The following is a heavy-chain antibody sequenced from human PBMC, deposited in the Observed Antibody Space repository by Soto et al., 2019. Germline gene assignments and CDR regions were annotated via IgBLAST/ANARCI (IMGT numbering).Heavy chain of an antibody. CDR1: VASIGGSSYY. D-gene: IGHD6-6*01. Sequence: SETLSVTCTVSVASIGGSSYYWGWIRQPPGKGLEWIANIYHSGRTHYNPSLKSRLTISVDTSKNHFSLKLTSVTAADMAVYYCARGVVPDVWGQGTTVTVSS. CDR3: ARGVVPDV. J-gene: IGHJ6*02. CDR2: IYHSGRT. V-gene: IGHV4-39*02.